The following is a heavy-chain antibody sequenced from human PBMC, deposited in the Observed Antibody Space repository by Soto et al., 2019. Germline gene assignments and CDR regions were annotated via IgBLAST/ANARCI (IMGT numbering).Heavy chain of an antibody. Sequence: GGSLRLSCAASGFSFTNFAMSWVRQAPGKGLERVAGIGASGDITWYADSVKGRLSISRDNSKTTLYLQLNSLRFEDTAVYYCAKDDFTDRGDDYFDYCGPRTLVTVSS. V-gene: IGHV3-23*01. CDR1: GFSFTNFA. J-gene: IGHJ4*02. CDR2: IGASGDIT. CDR3: AKDDFTDRGDDYFDY. D-gene: IGHD2-21*02.